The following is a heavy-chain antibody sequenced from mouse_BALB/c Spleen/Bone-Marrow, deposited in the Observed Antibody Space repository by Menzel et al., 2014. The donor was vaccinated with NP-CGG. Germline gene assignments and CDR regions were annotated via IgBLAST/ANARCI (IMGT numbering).Heavy chain of an antibody. CDR2: IDPANGNT. J-gene: IGHJ2*01. CDR3: ARYRLGTYFDY. V-gene: IGHV14-3*02. D-gene: IGHD2-14*01. Sequence: QLQQSGAELVKPGASVKLSCTASGFNIKDTYMHWVKQRPEQGLEWIGRIDPANGNTKYDPKFQGKATITADTSSNTAYLQLSSLTSEDTAVYYCARYRLGTYFDYWGQGTTLTVSS. CDR1: GFNIKDTY.